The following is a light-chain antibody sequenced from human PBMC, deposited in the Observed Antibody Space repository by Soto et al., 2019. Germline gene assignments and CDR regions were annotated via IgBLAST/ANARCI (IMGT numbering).Light chain of an antibody. V-gene: IGKV1-5*01. Sequence: DIHMTQSPSTLSASVGDRVTITCRASQSIRSWLAWYQQKPGKVPQLLIYDASNLESGVPSRFSGSGSGTEFTLTISSLQPGDFATYYCQQYDSVSKTFGQGTKVDIK. CDR3: QQYDSVSKT. CDR1: QSIRSW. CDR2: DAS. J-gene: IGKJ1*01.